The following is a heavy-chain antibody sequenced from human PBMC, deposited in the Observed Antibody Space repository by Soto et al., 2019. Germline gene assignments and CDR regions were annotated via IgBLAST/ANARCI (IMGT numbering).Heavy chain of an antibody. CDR1: GFTFSSYG. V-gene: IGHV3-30*18. Sequence: GGSLRLSCAASGFTFSSYGMHWVRQAPGKGLEWVAVISYDGSNKYYADSVKGRFTISRDNSKNTLYLQMNSLRAEDTAVYYWAKFERKTGINWGQGTLVTVSS. CDR2: ISYDGSNK. J-gene: IGHJ4*02. CDR3: AKFERKTGIN. D-gene: IGHD1-1*01.